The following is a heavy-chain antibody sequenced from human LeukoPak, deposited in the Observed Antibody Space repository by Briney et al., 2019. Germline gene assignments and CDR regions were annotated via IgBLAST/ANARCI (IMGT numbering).Heavy chain of an antibody. Sequence: GGSLRLSCAASGFTFSSYWMSWVRQAPGKGLEWVANIKQDGSEKYYVDSVKGRFTISRDNAKNSLYLQMNSLRAEDAAVYYCAREDYGDYAYAFDIWGQETMVTVSS. J-gene: IGHJ3*02. CDR3: AREDYGDYAYAFDI. D-gene: IGHD4-17*01. CDR2: IKQDGSEK. V-gene: IGHV3-7*01. CDR1: GFTFSSYW.